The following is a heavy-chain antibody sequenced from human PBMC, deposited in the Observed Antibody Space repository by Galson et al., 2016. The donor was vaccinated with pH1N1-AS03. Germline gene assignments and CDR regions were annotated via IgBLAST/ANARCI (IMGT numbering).Heavy chain of an antibody. J-gene: IGHJ5*02. CDR1: GVSVRSDY. D-gene: IGHD2-15*01. CDR2: ISDSGTT. V-gene: IGHV4-59*02. Sequence: SGVSVRSDYWSWVRQPPGKGLEWIAYISDSGTTNYNPSLKSRVTISVDTSKNQFSLRLSSVTAADTAVYYCAKYCRGTKCYGRFDPWGQGTLVTVSS. CDR3: AKYCRGTKCYGRFDP.